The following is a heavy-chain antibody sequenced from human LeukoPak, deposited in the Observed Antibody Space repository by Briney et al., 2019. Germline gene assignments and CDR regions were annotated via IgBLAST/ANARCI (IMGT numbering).Heavy chain of an antibody. CDR2: IYYSGST. CDR1: GGSISSYY. J-gene: IGHJ6*02. CDR3: ARQGAPTTVVTPYYYYGMDV. Sequence: SETLSLTCTVSGGSISSYYWSWIRQPPGKGLEWIGYIYYSGSTNYNPSLKSRLTISVDTSKNQFSLKLSSVTAADTAVYYCARQGAPTTVVTPYYYYGMDVWGQGTTVTVSS. V-gene: IGHV4-59*08. D-gene: IGHD4-23*01.